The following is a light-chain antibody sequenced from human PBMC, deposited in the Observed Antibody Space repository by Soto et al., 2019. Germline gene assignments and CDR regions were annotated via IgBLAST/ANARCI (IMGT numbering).Light chain of an antibody. CDR2: DAS. Sequence: PSTLSASVGDRVTITCRASQSISNWLAWYQQKPGKAPKLLIYDASNLESGVPSRFSGSGSRTEFTLTISSLQPDDFATYYCQQYTSFPWTFGQGTKVDIK. V-gene: IGKV1-5*01. J-gene: IGKJ1*01. CDR3: QQYTSFPWT. CDR1: QSISNW.